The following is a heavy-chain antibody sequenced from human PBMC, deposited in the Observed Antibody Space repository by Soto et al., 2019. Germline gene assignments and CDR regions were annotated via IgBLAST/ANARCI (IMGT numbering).Heavy chain of an antibody. CDR3: AKQTMVRGVFPLMDV. CDR1: GFTFSSYG. V-gene: IGHV3-30*18. D-gene: IGHD3-10*01. J-gene: IGHJ6*02. Sequence: QVQLVESGGGVVQPGRSLRLSCAASGFTFSSYGMHWVRQAPGKGLEWVAVISYDGSNKYYADSVKGRFTISRDNSKNTLYLQMNSLRAEDTAVYYYAKQTMVRGVFPLMDVWGQGTTVTVSS. CDR2: ISYDGSNK.